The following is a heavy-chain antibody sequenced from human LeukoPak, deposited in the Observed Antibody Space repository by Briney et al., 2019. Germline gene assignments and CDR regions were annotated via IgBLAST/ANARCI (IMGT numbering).Heavy chain of an antibody. V-gene: IGHV4-39*01. CDR3: ARNYYGSGSYYTVAFDI. CDR1: GGSISGSGYY. Sequence: PSETLSLTCTVSGGSISGSGYYWGWVRQPPGKGLEWIGSIYYSGSTYYNPSLKSRVTISVDTSKNQFSLKLSSVTAADTAVYYCARNYYGSGSYYTVAFDIWGQGTMVTVSS. D-gene: IGHD3-10*01. J-gene: IGHJ3*02. CDR2: IYYSGST.